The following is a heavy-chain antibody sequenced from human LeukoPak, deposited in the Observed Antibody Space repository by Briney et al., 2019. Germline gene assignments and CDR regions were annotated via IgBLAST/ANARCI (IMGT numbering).Heavy chain of an antibody. D-gene: IGHD5-18*01. J-gene: IGHJ4*02. CDR1: GGTFSSYT. CDR3: ARDPPPRGYSYGYGYEDY. Sequence: SVKVSCKASGGTFSSYTISWVRQAPGQGLEWKGRIIPILGIANYAQKFQGRVTITADKSTSTAYMELSSLRSEDTAVYYCARDPPPRGYSYGYGYEDYLGQGTLVTVSS. V-gene: IGHV1-69*04. CDR2: IIPILGIA.